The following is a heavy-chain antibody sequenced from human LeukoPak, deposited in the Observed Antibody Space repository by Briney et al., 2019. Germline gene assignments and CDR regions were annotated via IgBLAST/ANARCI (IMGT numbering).Heavy chain of an antibody. CDR3: ARDGFNYYDSSGYTY. V-gene: IGHV3-23*01. J-gene: IGHJ4*02. D-gene: IGHD3-22*01. CDR2: ISGSGGST. Sequence: GGSLRLSCAASGFTFSSYAMSWVRQAPGKGLEWVSAISGSGGSTYYADSVKGRFTISRDNAKNSLYLQMNSLRAEDTAVYYCARDGFNYYDSSGYTYWGQGTLVTVSS. CDR1: GFTFSSYA.